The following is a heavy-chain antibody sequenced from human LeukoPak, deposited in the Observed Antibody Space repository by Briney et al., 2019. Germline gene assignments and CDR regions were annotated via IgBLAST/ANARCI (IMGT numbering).Heavy chain of an antibody. V-gene: IGHV1-69*04. Sequence: ASVKVSCKASGGTFSSYAISWVRQAPGQGLEWMGRIIPIPGIANYAQKFQGRVTITADKSTSTAYMELSSLRSEDTAVYYCARGEPLEWELPFWGQGTLVTVSS. D-gene: IGHD1-26*01. CDR3: ARGEPLEWELPF. CDR1: GGTFSSYA. CDR2: IIPIPGIA. J-gene: IGHJ4*02.